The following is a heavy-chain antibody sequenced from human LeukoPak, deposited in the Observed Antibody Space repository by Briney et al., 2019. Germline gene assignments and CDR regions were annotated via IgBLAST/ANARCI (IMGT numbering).Heavy chain of an antibody. CDR3: ARDQTSYGAPGFDP. D-gene: IGHD2/OR15-2a*01. CDR2: INHSGST. J-gene: IGHJ5*02. V-gene: IGHV4-34*01. CDR1: GGSFSGYY. Sequence: SETLSLTCAVYGGSFSGYYWSWIRQPPGKGLEWIGEINHSGSTNYNPSLKSRVTISVDTSKDQFSLRLTSVTAADTAVYYCARDQTSYGAPGFDPWGQGTPVTVSS.